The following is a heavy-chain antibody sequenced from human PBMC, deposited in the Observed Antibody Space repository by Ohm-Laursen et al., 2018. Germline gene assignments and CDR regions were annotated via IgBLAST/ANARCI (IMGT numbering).Heavy chain of an antibody. J-gene: IGHJ4*02. CDR2: IYKDGREK. V-gene: IGHV3-7*01. CDR1: GFTFGGYW. CDR3: ATLQWMITSPLHGY. Sequence: GSLRLSCAASGFTFGGYWLSWVRQAPGKGLERLANIYKDGREKYYEDSLKGRFTISRDNAKNSLYLQMNSLRAEDTAVYYCATLQWMITSPLHGYWGQGTLVTVSS. D-gene: IGHD3-16*01.